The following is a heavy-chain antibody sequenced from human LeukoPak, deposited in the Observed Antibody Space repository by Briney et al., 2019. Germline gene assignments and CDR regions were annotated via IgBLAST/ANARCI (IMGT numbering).Heavy chain of an antibody. V-gene: IGHV3-9*03. CDR3: AKDWGLRLGELSSTLFDY. D-gene: IGHD3-16*02. J-gene: IGHJ4*02. CDR2: ISRNSGSI. Sequence: GGSLRLSCAASGFTFDDYAMHWVRQAPGKGLEWVSGISRNSGSIGYADSVKGRFTISRDNAKNSLYLQMNSLRAEDMALYYCAKDWGLRLGELSSTLFDYWGQGTLVTVSS. CDR1: GFTFDDYA.